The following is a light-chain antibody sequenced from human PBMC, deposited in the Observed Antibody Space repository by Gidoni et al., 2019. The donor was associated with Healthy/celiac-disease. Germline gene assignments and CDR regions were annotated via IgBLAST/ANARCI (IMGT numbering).Light chain of an antibody. V-gene: IGKV1-33*01. CDR2: DAS. CDR1: QDISKY. J-gene: IGKJ2*01. Sequence: DIQMTQSPSSLSASVGDRVTITCQASQDISKYLNWYQQKPGKALKLLIYDASNFETGVPSSFSASGAVTDFTFPISSLQPDDIATYYCQQYDNLPYTFGQGTKLEIK. CDR3: QQYDNLPYT.